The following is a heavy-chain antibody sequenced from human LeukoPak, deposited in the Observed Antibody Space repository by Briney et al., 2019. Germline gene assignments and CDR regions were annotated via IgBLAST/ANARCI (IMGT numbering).Heavy chain of an antibody. D-gene: IGHD3-22*01. Sequence: SETLSLXCTVSGGSISSYYWSWIRQPPGKGLEWIGYIYYSGSTNYNPSLKSRVTISVDTSKNQFSLKLSSVTAADTAVYYCARETTYYYDSSGYYYGRYFDYWGQGTLVTVSS. CDR2: IYYSGST. CDR1: GGSISSYY. CDR3: ARETTYYYDSSGYYYGRYFDY. J-gene: IGHJ4*02. V-gene: IGHV4-59*01.